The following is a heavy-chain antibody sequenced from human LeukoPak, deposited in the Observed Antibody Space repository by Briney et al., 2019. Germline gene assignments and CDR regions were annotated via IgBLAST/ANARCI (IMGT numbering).Heavy chain of an antibody. CDR3: ARPLVYYDSSGYYPLDY. J-gene: IGHJ4*02. V-gene: IGHV3-21*01. D-gene: IGHD3-22*01. CDR1: GFTFSSYS. CDR2: ISSSSSYI. Sequence: GGSLRLSCAASGFTFSSYSMNWVRQAPGKGLEWVSSISSSSSYIYYADSVKGRFTTSRDNAKNSLYLQMNSLRAEDTAVYYCARPLVYYDSSGYYPLDYWGQGTLVTVSS.